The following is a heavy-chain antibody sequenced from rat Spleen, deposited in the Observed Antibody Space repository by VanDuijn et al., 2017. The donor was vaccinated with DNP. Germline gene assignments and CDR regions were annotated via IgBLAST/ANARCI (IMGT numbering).Heavy chain of an antibody. J-gene: IGHJ2*01. CDR1: GFSLSSYS. CDR2: VSSGGST. CDR3: TREEPRILYYFSSLFDY. V-gene: IGHV2-6*01. D-gene: IGHD1-2*01. Sequence: QVQLKESGPGLVQPSQTLSLTCTVSGFSLSSYSVGWVRQPPGKGLEWIAAVSSGGSTYYNSGLKSRLSINRDTSKSQVSLEMNSLQTEDTAIYFCTREEPRILYYFSSLFDYWGQGVMVTVSS.